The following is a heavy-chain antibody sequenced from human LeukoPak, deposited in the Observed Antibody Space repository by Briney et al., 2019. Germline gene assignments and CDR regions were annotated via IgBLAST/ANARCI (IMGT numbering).Heavy chain of an antibody. CDR3: TTSYGVGSFDY. D-gene: IGHD3-10*01. CDR2: IKSKTDGGTT. V-gene: IGHV3-15*01. Sequence: GGSPRLSCAASGFTFSNAWMSWVRQAPGKGLEWVGRIKSKTDGGTTDYAAPVKGRFTISRDDSKNTLYLQMNSLRTEDTAVYYCTTSYGVGSFDYWGQGTLVTVSS. J-gene: IGHJ4*02. CDR1: GFTFSNAW.